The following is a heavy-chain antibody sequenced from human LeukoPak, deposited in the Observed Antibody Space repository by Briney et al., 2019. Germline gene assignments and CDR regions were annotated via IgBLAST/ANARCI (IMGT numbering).Heavy chain of an antibody. Sequence: GGSLRLSCATSGFTVSSYWMHWVRQAPGKGLVWLSRVNIDGSSVAYADSVKGRFTISRDNAKDSLYLQMNSLRAEDTAVYYYASGVQGTSWIVNWGRGTLVTVSS. J-gene: IGHJ4*01. CDR2: VNIDGSSV. V-gene: IGHV3-74*01. D-gene: IGHD2-15*01. CDR3: ASGVQGTSWIVN. CDR1: GFTVSSYW.